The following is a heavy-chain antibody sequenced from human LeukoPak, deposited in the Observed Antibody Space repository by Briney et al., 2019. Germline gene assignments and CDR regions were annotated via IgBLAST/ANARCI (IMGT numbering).Heavy chain of an antibody. V-gene: IGHV3-30-3*01. CDR1: GFTFSSYA. Sequence: PGGSLRLSCAASGFTFSSYAMHWVRQAPGKGLEWVAVISYDGSNKYYADSVKGRFTISRDNSKNTLYLQMNSLRAEDTAVYYCARTTTDIVVVVGYYFDYWGQGTLVTVSS. CDR2: ISYDGSNK. J-gene: IGHJ4*02. D-gene: IGHD2-15*01. CDR3: ARTTTDIVVVVGYYFDY.